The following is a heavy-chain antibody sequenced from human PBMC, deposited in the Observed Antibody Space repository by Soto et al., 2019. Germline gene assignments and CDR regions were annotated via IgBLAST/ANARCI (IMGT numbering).Heavy chain of an antibody. J-gene: IGHJ5*02. CDR2: ISSNGGST. CDR3: VKGGYDFWSGYYIWFDP. CDR1: GFTFSSYA. Sequence: LRLSCSASGFTFSSYAMHWVRQAPGKGLEYVSAISSNGGSTYYADSVKGRFTISRDNSKNTLYLQMSSLRAEDTAVYYCVKGGYDFWSGYYIWFDPWGQGTLVTVSS. V-gene: IGHV3-64D*06. D-gene: IGHD3-3*01.